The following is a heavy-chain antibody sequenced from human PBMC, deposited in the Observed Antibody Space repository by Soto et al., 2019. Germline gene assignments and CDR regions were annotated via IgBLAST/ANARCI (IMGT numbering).Heavy chain of an antibody. J-gene: IGHJ4*02. D-gene: IGHD6-6*01. V-gene: IGHV4-39*01. CDR3: ARRLSSPSAAGV. Sequence: QLQLQESGPGLVKPSETLSLTCAVSGGSVSSGGNYWGWIRQSPGKGLEWIGSVHDTGTTHYNPSPTSRVTISVDTSKNQFSLNVNSVTAADTAVYYCARRLSSPSAAGVWGQGTLVTVSS. CDR2: VHDTGTT. CDR1: GGSVSSGGNY.